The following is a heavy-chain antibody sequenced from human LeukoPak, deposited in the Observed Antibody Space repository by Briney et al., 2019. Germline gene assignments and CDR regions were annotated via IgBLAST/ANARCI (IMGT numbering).Heavy chain of an antibody. CDR3: ARPQVGATHYDY. D-gene: IGHD1-26*01. Sequence: EASVKVSCTASGYTFSIYGITWVRQAPGQGLEWMGWISAYTGNSNYAQKLQGRGTMTTDTSTSTAYMELRSLRSDDTAVYYCARPQVGATHYDYWGQGTLVTVSS. V-gene: IGHV1-18*01. CDR2: ISAYTGNS. J-gene: IGHJ4*02. CDR1: GYTFSIYG.